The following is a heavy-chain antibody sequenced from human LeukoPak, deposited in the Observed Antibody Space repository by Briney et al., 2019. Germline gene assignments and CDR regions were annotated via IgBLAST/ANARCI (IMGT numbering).Heavy chain of an antibody. CDR1: GFTFSSYA. CDR3: AITRETVTSA. D-gene: IGHD4-17*01. Sequence: PGGSLRLSCAASGFTFSSYAMSWVRQAPGKGLESVSTISISGGTTYYADSVKGRFTISRDNSRNTLYLQMSSLRADDTAVYFCAITRETVTSAWGRGILVTVFS. J-gene: IGHJ5*02. CDR2: ISISGGTT. V-gene: IGHV3-23*01.